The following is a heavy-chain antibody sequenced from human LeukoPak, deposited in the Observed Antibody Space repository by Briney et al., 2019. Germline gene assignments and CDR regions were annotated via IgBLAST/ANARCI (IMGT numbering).Heavy chain of an antibody. CDR3: ARDDLNYYDNSGYYVIDY. V-gene: IGHV4-38-2*02. Sequence: SETLSLTCTVSGYFISSGYYWCWIRQPPGKGLEWIGSIHHSEGSSYNPSLKSRVAMSVDTSKNQFSLKLSSVTAADTAVYYCARDDLNYYDNSGYYVIDYWGQGTLVTVSS. J-gene: IGHJ4*02. CDR2: IHHSEGS. D-gene: IGHD3-22*01. CDR1: GYFISSGYY.